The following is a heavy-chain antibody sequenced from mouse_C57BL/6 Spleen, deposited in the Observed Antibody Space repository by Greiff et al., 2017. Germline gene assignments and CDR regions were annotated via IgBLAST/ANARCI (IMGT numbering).Heavy chain of an antibody. D-gene: IGHD1-1*01. Sequence: VQLQQSGPELVKPGASVKISCKASGYAFSSSWMNWVKQRPGKGLEWIGRIYPGDGDTNYNGKFKGKATLTADKSSSTAYMQLSSLTSEDSAVYFCQEGGSSYYFDDWGQGTTLTVSS. V-gene: IGHV1-82*01. CDR1: GYAFSSSW. J-gene: IGHJ2*01. CDR2: IYPGDGDT. CDR3: QEGGSSYYFDD.